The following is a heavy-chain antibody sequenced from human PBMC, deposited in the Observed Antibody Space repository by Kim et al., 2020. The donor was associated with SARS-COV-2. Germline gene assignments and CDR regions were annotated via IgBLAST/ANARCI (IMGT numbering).Heavy chain of an antibody. CDR2: INHSGST. J-gene: IGHJ4*02. CDR1: GGSFSGYY. Sequence: SETLSLTCAVYGGSFSGYYWSWIRQPPGKGLEWIGEINHSGSTNYNPSLKSRVTISVDTSKNQFSLKLSSVTAADTAVYYCARGIAAAGDYWGQGTLVTV. V-gene: IGHV4-34*01. D-gene: IGHD6-13*01. CDR3: ARGIAAAGDY.